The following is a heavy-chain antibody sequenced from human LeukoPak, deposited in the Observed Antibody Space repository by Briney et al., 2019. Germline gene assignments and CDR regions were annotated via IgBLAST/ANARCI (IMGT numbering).Heavy chain of an antibody. CDR3: ARDGRYYDFWSGDTYYFDY. CDR2: INPNSGGT. V-gene: IGHV1-2*02. Sequence: ASVKVSCKASGYTFTGYYMHWVRQAPGQGLEWMGWINPNSGGTNYAQKFQGRVTMTRDTSISTAYMEVSWLGSDDTAVYYCARDGRYYDFWSGDTYYFDYWGQGTLVTVSS. CDR1: GYTFTGYY. D-gene: IGHD3-3*01. J-gene: IGHJ4*02.